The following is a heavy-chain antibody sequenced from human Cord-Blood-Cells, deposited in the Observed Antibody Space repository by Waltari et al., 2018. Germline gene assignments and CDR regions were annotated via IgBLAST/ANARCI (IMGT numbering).Heavy chain of an antibody. V-gene: IGHV1-8*01. CDR1: GYTFTRYD. CDR2: MNPNSGNT. J-gene: IGHJ3*02. CDR3: ARGHWDFDAFDI. Sequence: QVQLVQSGAEVKKPGASVKVSCKASGYTFTRYDINWVRQATGQGLEWMGWMNPNSGNTGYAQKFQGRVTMTRNTSISTAYMGLSSLRSEDTAVSYCARGHWDFDAFDIWGQGTMVTVSS. D-gene: IGHD1-7*01.